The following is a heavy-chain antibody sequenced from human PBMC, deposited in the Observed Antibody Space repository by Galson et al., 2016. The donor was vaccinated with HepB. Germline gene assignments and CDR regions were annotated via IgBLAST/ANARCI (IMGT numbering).Heavy chain of an antibody. CDR1: GFTFSSYG. D-gene: IGHD2-2*01. CDR2: ISYDGSNK. Sequence: SLRLSCAASGFTFSSYGMHWVRQAPGQGLEWVAVISYDGSNKKYADSVKGRFTISRDNSKKTLYLQMNSLRAEDTAVYYCAKDGRIYCSSASCHDHFHYLGQGTRVTVSS. V-gene: IGHV3-30*18. J-gene: IGHJ4*02. CDR3: AKDGRIYCSSASCHDHFHY.